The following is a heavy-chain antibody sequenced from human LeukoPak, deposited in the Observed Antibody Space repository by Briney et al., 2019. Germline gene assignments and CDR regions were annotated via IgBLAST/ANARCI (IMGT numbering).Heavy chain of an antibody. Sequence: VAAVKVSCKASGGTFSSYAISGVRQAPGQGLEWMGRIIPILGIANDAQKFQGRVTITADKSTSTAYMELSSLRSEDTAVYYCARGRSSGWYYFDYWGQGTLVTVSS. CDR3: ARGRSSGWYYFDY. J-gene: IGHJ4*02. D-gene: IGHD6-19*01. V-gene: IGHV1-69*04. CDR1: GGTFSSYA. CDR2: IIPILGIA.